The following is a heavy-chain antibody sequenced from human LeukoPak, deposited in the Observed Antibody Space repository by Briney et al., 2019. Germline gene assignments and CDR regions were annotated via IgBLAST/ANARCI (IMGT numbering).Heavy chain of an antibody. J-gene: IGHJ4*02. CDR3: ARARSAAGNFDY. Sequence: SQTLSLTCTVSGGSISSGGYYWSWIRQHPGKGLEWIGYIYYSGSTYYNPSLKSRVTISADTSNNQFSLKLSSVTAADTAVYYCARARSAAGNFDYWGQGTLVTVSS. D-gene: IGHD6-13*01. CDR2: IYYSGST. CDR1: GGSISSGGYY. V-gene: IGHV4-31*03.